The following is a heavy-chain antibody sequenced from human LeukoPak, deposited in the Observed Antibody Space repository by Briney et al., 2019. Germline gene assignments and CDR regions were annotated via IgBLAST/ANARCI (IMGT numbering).Heavy chain of an antibody. D-gene: IGHD3-9*01. V-gene: IGHV4-39*01. Sequence: SETLPLTCTVSGGSVSSSLNYWGWIRQPPGKGLEWIGNTYYTGSTYSNPTLKSRLTMSVDTSKNQFSLKLSSVTAADTAVYYCAGLTKGRYFDYIFDYWGQGTLLTVSS. CDR2: TYYTGST. J-gene: IGHJ4*02. CDR1: GGSVSSSLNY. CDR3: AGLTKGRYFDYIFDY.